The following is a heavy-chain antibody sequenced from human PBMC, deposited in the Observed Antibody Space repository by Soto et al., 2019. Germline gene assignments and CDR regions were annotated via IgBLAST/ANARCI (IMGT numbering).Heavy chain of an antibody. D-gene: IGHD4-17*01. CDR2: IWYDGTQK. CDR3: ARAGGTTVTGLWHFDS. CDR1: GFTFNTYS. J-gene: IGHJ4*02. V-gene: IGHV3-33*01. Sequence: QVQLEESGGGVVQPGRSLRLSCEASGFTFNTYSMHWVRQPPGKGLEWLAAIWYDGTQKYYADSVKGRLIISRDNSKKTLYLEMNSLRAEDTAVYYCARAGGTTVTGLWHFDSWGQGTLVNVSS.